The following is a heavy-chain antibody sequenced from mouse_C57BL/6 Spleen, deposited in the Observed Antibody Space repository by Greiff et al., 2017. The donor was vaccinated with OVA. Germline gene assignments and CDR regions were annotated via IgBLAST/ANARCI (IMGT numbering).Heavy chain of an antibody. CDR2: IYPGSGST. V-gene: IGHV1-55*01. D-gene: IGHD1-1*01. CDR3: ARENYGSSQFAY. Sequence: QVQLQQSGAELVKPGASVKLSCKASGYTFTSYWITWVKQRPGQGLEWIGDIYPGSGSTNYNEKFKGKSTLTVDTSSSTAYMQLSSLTSEDSAVYYWARENYGSSQFAYWGQGTMVTVSA. J-gene: IGHJ3*01. CDR1: GYTFTSYW.